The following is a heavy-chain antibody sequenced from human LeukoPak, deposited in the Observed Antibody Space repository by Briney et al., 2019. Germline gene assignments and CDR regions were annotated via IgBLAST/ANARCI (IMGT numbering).Heavy chain of an antibody. CDR1: GYTFTSYG. Sequence: ASVKVSCKPSGYTFTSYGTSWVRQAPGQGLEWMGWISAYNGNTNYAQKLQGRATMTTDTSTSTAYMELRSLRSDDTAVYYCARVITFGGVIDTGDYWGQGTLVTVSS. D-gene: IGHD3-16*02. CDR2: ISAYNGNT. J-gene: IGHJ4*02. V-gene: IGHV1-18*01. CDR3: ARVITFGGVIDTGDY.